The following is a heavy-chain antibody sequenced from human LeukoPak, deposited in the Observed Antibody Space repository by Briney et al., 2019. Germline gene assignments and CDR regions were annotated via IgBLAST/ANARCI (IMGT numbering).Heavy chain of an antibody. Sequence: SDTLSLTCAVYGGSFSRYYWSWIRQSPGKGLEEIAEIDHRGDTNYNPYVKRRVTISVKTTKNQIPLKVKALSAADTAVYYCARGATICEPGYFDFWGQGTAVTVSS. CDR3: ARGATICEPGYFDF. J-gene: IGHJ4*03. D-gene: IGHD5-24*01. CDR2: IDHRGDT. V-gene: IGHV4-34*01. CDR1: GGSFSRYY.